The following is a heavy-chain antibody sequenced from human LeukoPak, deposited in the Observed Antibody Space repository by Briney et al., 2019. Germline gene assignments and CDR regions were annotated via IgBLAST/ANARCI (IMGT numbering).Heavy chain of an antibody. CDR2: MNHSGST. J-gene: IGHJ3*02. V-gene: IGHV4-34*01. D-gene: IGHD3-22*01. Sequence: SETLSLTCAVYGGSFSGYYWSWIRQPPGKGLEWIGEMNHSGSTNYNPSLKSRVTISVDTSKNQFSLKLSSVTAADTAVYYCARGTDYDSSGYILTDAFDIWGQGTMVTVSS. CDR1: GGSFSGYY. CDR3: ARGTDYDSSGYILTDAFDI.